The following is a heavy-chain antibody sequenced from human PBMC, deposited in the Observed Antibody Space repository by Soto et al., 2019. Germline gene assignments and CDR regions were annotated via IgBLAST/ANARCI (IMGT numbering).Heavy chain of an antibody. J-gene: IGHJ5*02. V-gene: IGHV4-34*01. CDR3: ATRITVFGLLIPPFDP. D-gene: IGHD3-3*01. Sequence: SETLSLTCAVYGGYVNGYYWNWIRQPPGKGLEWIGEIKHTGGTHYNPSLKSRVTMSVDTSKNQFSLRLSSVTAADTAIYYCATRITVFGLLIPPFDPWGQGTQVTSPQ. CDR1: GGYVNGYY. CDR2: IKHTGGT.